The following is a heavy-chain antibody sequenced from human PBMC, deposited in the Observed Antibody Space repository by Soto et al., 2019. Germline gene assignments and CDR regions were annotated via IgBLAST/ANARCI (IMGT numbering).Heavy chain of an antibody. V-gene: IGHV1-3*05. CDR2: INAGNGNT. J-gene: IGHJ4*02. Sequence: QVQLVQSGAEEKKPGASVKVSCKASGYIFTDYAIHWVRQAPGQRLERMGWINAGNGNTKYSQKFQGRVTSTRDTSASTVYMELSNLRSEDTAVFYCARSAWLQLLFSYYDHWGQGTLVAVSS. CDR3: ARSAWLQLLFSYYDH. D-gene: IGHD1-1*01. CDR1: GYIFTDYA.